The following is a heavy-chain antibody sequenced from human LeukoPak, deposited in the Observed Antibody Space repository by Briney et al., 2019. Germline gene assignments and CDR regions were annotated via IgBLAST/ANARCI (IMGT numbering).Heavy chain of an antibody. J-gene: IGHJ4*02. CDR2: IYSGGTT. V-gene: IGHV3-53*01. Sequence: GGSLRLSCAVSGFTVSGNYMSWVRQAPGKGLEWVSLIYSGGTTYYADSVKGRFTISRDNSKNTLYLQMNSLRAEDTAVYYCARVATYDYVWGSYDADYWGQGTLVTVSS. CDR3: ARVATYDYVWGSYDADY. D-gene: IGHD3-16*01. CDR1: GFTVSGNY.